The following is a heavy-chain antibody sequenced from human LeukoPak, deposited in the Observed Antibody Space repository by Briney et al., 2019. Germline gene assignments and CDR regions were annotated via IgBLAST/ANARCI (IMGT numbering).Heavy chain of an antibody. Sequence: GGSLRLSCAASGFIFSSYEMNWVRQAPGKGLEWVSYISSSGSTIYYADSVKGRFTISRDNAKNSLYLQMNSLRVEETAVYYCARVGDYYDSSGYPFDYWGQGTLVTVSS. J-gene: IGHJ4*02. D-gene: IGHD3-22*01. CDR2: ISSSGSTI. V-gene: IGHV3-48*03. CDR1: GFIFSSYE. CDR3: ARVGDYYDSSGYPFDY.